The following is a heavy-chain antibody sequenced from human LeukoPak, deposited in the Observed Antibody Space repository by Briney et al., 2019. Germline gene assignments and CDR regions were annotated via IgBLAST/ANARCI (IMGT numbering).Heavy chain of an antibody. CDR2: IRYDGSNK. J-gene: IGHJ3*02. V-gene: IGHV3-30*02. CDR1: GFTFSSYG. CDR3: AKAFLSVHDSFDI. D-gene: IGHD2/OR15-2a*01. Sequence: GGSLRLSCAASGFTFSSYGMHWVRQAPGKGLEWAAFIRYDGSNKYYADSVKGRFTISRDSSKNTLYLHMNSLRAGDTAVYYCAKAFLSVHDSFDIWGQGTMVTVSS.